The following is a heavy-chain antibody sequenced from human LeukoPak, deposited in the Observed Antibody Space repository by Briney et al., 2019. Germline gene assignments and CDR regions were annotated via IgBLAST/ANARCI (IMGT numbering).Heavy chain of an antibody. CDR3: AVGYCSVGGCLSFGY. D-gene: IGHD2-15*01. CDR2: FNPNGGGT. V-gene: IGHV1-2*02. CDR1: GYTFAAYY. Sequence: ASVKVSCRTSGYTFAAYYIHWVRQAPGQGREWRGWFNPNGGGTNYAQKFKDRLTMTRDTSISTAYMELSWLTSDDTAVYYCAVGYCSVGGCLSFGYWGQGTLVTVSS. J-gene: IGHJ4*02.